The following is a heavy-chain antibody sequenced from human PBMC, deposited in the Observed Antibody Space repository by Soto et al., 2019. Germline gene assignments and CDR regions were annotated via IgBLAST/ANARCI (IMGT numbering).Heavy chain of an antibody. V-gene: IGHV3-23*01. CDR2: ISGSGGST. D-gene: IGHD3-22*01. CDR1: GFTFSSYA. CDR3: AKDDGSRSYYESRGYGPGAFDI. Sequence: EVQLLESGGGLVQPGGSLRLSCAASGFTFSSYAMSWVRQAPGKGLEWVSAISGSGGSTYYADSVKGRFTISRDNSKNTLYQQMNKLKAEDAAVYDWAKDDGSRSYYESRGYGPGAFDIWGQGTMVTVSS. J-gene: IGHJ3*02.